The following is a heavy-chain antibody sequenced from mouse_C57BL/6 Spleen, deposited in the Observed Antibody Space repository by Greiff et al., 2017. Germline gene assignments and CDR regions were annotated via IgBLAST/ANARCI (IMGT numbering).Heavy chain of an antibody. CDR3: ARWDFIITGGNY. Sequence: QVQLQQSGAELARPGASVKLSCKASGYTFTSYGISWVKQRTGQGLEWIGEIYPRSGNTYYNDKFKGKATLTADKSSSTAYMELRSLTSEDSAVYFCARWDFIITGGNYWGQGTTLTVSS. J-gene: IGHJ2*01. CDR2: IYPRSGNT. V-gene: IGHV1-81*01. D-gene: IGHD1-2*01. CDR1: GYTFTSYG.